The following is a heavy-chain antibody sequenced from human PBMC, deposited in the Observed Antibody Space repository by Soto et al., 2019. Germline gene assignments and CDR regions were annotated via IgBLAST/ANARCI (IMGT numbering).Heavy chain of an antibody. CDR1: GGSVSGGSYF. CDR2: FYYSGST. D-gene: IGHD6-19*01. V-gene: IGHV4-61*01. Sequence: SETLSLTCTFSGGSVSGGSYFWSWVRQPPGKGLEWIGYFYYSGSTKYNPSLKSRVTISVDTSKNQFSLKLSSVTAADTAVYYCARHQEYSSGWYSAFDIWGQGTMVTVSS. CDR3: ARHQEYSSGWYSAFDI. J-gene: IGHJ3*02.